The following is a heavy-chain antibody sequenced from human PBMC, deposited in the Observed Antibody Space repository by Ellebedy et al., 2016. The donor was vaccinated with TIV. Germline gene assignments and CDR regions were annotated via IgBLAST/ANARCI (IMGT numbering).Heavy chain of an antibody. D-gene: IGHD2-15*01. V-gene: IGHV5-51*01. CDR1: GYSFTSYW. CDR2: IYPGDSDT. CDR3: ARTLGYCSGGSCYPYYFDY. J-gene: IGHJ4*02. Sequence: GGSLRLSXKGSGYSFTSYWIGWVRQMPGKGLEWMGIIYPGDSDTRYSPSFQGQVTISADKSISTAYLQWSSLKASDTAMYYCARTLGYCSGGSCYPYYFDYWGQGTLVTVSS.